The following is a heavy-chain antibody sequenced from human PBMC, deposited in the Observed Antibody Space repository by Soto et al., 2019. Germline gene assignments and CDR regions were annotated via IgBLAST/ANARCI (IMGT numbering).Heavy chain of an antibody. V-gene: IGHV5-10-1*01. CDR2: IDPTDSYT. D-gene: IGHD2-2*02. CDR1: EYSFTNKW. Sequence: GESLKISCKGSEYSFTNKWISWVRQMPGKGLEWMGRIDPTDSYTNYSPSFQGHVTISADKSITTAYLQWSSLKASDTAMDYCARHGCSSTSCYNFGMDVWGQGTTVTVSS. CDR3: ARHGCSSTSCYNFGMDV. J-gene: IGHJ6*02.